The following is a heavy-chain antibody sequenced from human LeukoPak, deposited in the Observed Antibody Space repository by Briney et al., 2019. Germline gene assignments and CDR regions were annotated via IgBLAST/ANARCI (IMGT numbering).Heavy chain of an antibody. CDR3: ARGLGELSSN. CDR1: GFTFSSYG. Sequence: GGSLRLSCAASGFTFSSYGMHWVRQAPGKGLEWVAVISYDGSNKYYADSVKGRFTISRDSSKNTLYLQMNSLRAEDTAVYYCARGLGELSSNWGQGTLVTVSS. D-gene: IGHD3-16*02. J-gene: IGHJ4*02. V-gene: IGHV3-30*03. CDR2: ISYDGSNK.